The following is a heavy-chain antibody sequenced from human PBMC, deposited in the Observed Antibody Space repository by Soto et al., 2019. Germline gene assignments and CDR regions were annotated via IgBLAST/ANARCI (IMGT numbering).Heavy chain of an antibody. CDR2: IIPIFGTA. J-gene: IGHJ4*02. D-gene: IGHD4-17*01. CDR3: ASRGGDDYGDPFDY. Sequence: ASVKVSCKASGGTFSSYAISWVRQAPGQGLEWMGGIIPIFGTANYAQKFQGRVTITADKSTSTAYMGLSSLRSEDTAVYYCASRGGDDYGDPFDYWGQGTLVTVSS. CDR1: GGTFSSYA. V-gene: IGHV1-69*06.